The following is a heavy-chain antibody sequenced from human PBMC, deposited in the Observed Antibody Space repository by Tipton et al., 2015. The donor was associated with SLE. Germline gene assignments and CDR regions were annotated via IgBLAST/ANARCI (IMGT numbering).Heavy chain of an antibody. CDR3: ARGDLENYGGWY. Sequence: SLRLSCAASGFTFSSYAMSWVRQAPGKGLHWVSLISGSGATTYYVDSVKGRFTISRDNSKNTVYLQMNSLRAEDTAVYYCARGDLENYGGWYWGQGTLVTVSS. V-gene: IGHV3-23*01. J-gene: IGHJ4*02. CDR2: ISGSGATT. D-gene: IGHD4-17*01. CDR1: GFTFSSYA.